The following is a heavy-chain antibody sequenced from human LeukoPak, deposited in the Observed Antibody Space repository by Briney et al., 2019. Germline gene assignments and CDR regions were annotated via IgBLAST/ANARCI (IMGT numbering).Heavy chain of an antibody. Sequence: SETLSPTCAVYGGSFSGYYWSWIRQPPRKGLEWIGEINHSGSTNYNPSLKSRVTISVDTSKNQFSLKLSSVTAADTAVYYCARGVGRFTMVRGVNNWFDPWGQGTLVTVSS. J-gene: IGHJ5*02. CDR2: INHSGST. CDR3: ARGVGRFTMVRGVNNWFDP. D-gene: IGHD3-10*01. V-gene: IGHV4-34*01. CDR1: GGSFSGYY.